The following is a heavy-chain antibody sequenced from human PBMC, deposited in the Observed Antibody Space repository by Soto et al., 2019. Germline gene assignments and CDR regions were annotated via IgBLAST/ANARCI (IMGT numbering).Heavy chain of an antibody. J-gene: IGHJ3*01. V-gene: IGHV3-30*18. CDR2: ISYDGIQK. CDR1: RFTLRRHG. CDR3: PKHVWKHAHATAGFVL. D-gene: IGHD1-1*01. Sequence: GGSLRLSCAASRFTLRRHGMHWVRQAPGKGLEWLTIISYDGIQKFYTESVKGRFTITRDNSKNMVFLQMNSLRAEDTAVYYLPKHVWKHAHATAGFVLWGQGTMV.